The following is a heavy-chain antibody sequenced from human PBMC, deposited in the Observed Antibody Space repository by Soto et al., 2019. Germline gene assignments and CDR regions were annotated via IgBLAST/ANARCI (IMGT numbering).Heavy chain of an antibody. CDR1: GYTFTSYD. Sequence: QVQLVQSGAEVGKPGASVKVSCKASGYTFTSYDINWVRQASGQGLEWMGWMNPNSGNTGSAQRFQSILTMPRNTSINTAYMELTSLTSEDAAVYYCARVHTVTTYFDVWGPGTLVAVSS. V-gene: IGHV1-8*01. D-gene: IGHD4-17*01. CDR3: ARVHTVTTYFDV. CDR2: MNPNSGNT. J-gene: IGHJ2*01.